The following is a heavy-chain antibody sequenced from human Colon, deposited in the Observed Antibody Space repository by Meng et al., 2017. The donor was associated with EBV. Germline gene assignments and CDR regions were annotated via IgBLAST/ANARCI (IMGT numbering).Heavy chain of an antibody. CDR2: IYYSGST. CDR3: ASYTSFSGSYYNGIDY. J-gene: IGHJ4*02. CDR1: GGSLKSGPYC. V-gene: IGHV4-39*01. D-gene: IGHD3-10*01. Sequence: QVQLTGRGPGLLKPSQTPSLTCTVLGGSLKSGPYCWAWIRQPPGKGLEWIGSIYYSGSTYYNPSLKSRVTISVDSSKNQFSLKLTSVTAADTSLYYCASYTSFSGSYYNGIDYWGQGTLVTVSS.